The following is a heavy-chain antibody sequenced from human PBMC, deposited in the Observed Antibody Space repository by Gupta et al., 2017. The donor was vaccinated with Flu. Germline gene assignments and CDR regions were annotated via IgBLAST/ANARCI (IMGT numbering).Heavy chain of an antibody. V-gene: IGHV3-72*01. D-gene: IGHD1-26*01. CDR1: GFTFRDFY. J-gene: IGHJ6*02. Sequence: EVQLVESGGGLVQPGGSLRLSCAASGFTFRDFYMDWVRQAPGKGLEWVGRSRNKAKSYSTEFAASVTGKFTISRDDSKSFLYLQMNSLKIEDTAVYYCVVNYFGKDVWGQGTTVTVSS. CDR3: VVNYFGKDV. CDR2: SRNKAKSYST.